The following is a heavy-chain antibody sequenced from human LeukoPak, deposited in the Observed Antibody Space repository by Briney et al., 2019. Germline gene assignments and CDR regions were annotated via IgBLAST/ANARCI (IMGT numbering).Heavy chain of an antibody. CDR2: IRSKTYGGTT. V-gene: IGHV3-49*04. CDR1: GFTFSSYW. Sequence: PGGSLRLSCAASGFTFSSYWMHWVRQAPGKGLEWVGFIRSKTYGGTTECAASVKGRFTISRDDSKSIAYLQMNSLKTEDTAVYYCTRGSVQQWLYYGMDVWGQGTTGTVSS. CDR3: TRGSVQQWLYYGMDV. D-gene: IGHD6-19*01. J-gene: IGHJ6*02.